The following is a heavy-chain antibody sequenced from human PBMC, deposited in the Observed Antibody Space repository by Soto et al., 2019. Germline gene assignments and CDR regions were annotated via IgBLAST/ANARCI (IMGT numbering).Heavy chain of an antibody. D-gene: IGHD4-17*01. Sequence: QVQLQESGPGLVRPSETLSLTCSVSGASISSYYWDCIRQPPGKGLEWIGYTHYSGNTNYHPSLTSRVTISLDTSRSQFSLKLSSVTAADTAVYYCARHTATIRAGFDYWGQGALVTVSS. J-gene: IGHJ4*02. V-gene: IGHV4-59*01. CDR3: ARHTATIRAGFDY. CDR1: GASISSYY. CDR2: THYSGNT.